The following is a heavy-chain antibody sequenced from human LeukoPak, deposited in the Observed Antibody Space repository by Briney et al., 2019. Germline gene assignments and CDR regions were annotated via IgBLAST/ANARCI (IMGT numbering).Heavy chain of an antibody. CDR3: AKGYSSGWYYFDY. V-gene: IGHV3-21*01. CDR1: GFTVSSYS. CDR2: ISSRSNYI. J-gene: IGHJ4*02. Sequence: GGSLRLSCAASGFTVSSYSMNWVRQAPGKGLGWVSSISSRSNYIYYAGSVKSRFTISRDNAKNSLYLQMNSLRAEDTAIYYCAKGYSSGWYYFDYWGQGTLVTVSS. D-gene: IGHD6-19*01.